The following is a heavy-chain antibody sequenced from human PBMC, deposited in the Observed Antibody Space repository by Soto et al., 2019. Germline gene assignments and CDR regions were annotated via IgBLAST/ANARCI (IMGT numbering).Heavy chain of an antibody. Sequence: EVLLVESGGGLVQPGGSLKLSCAASGFVFKDSSIHWVRQASGKGLEWVGRIRDRAFSYATAYAASVKGRFPISRDDSTNTAYLQMNSLKTEDTAIYYCTRLISAAQDYWGQGTLVTVSS. V-gene: IGHV3-73*01. CDR3: TRLISAAQDY. J-gene: IGHJ4*02. D-gene: IGHD3-10*01. CDR1: GFVFKDSS. CDR2: IRDRAFSYAT.